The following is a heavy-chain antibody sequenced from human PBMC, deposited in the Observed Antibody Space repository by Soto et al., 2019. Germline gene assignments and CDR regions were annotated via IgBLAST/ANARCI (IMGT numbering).Heavy chain of an antibody. CDR3: ARSNLRYDFWSGYGGGAFDI. CDR2: IYYSGST. J-gene: IGHJ3*02. V-gene: IGHV4-39*01. CDR1: GGSISSSSYY. Sequence: SETLSLTCTVSGGSISSSSYYWGWIRQPPGKGLEWIGSIYYSGSTYYNPSLKSRVTISVDTSKNQFSLKLSSVTAADTAVYYWARSNLRYDFWSGYGGGAFDICGQVTMVTVSS. D-gene: IGHD3-3*01.